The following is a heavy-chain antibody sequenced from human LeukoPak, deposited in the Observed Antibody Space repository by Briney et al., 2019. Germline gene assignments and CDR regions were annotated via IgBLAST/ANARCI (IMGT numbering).Heavy chain of an antibody. Sequence: PGGSLRLPWAASGFPLNNLWMRLVPQAPREGPEVEANIMHDEPEKDYVDSLKGRFTISRDNAKNSLHLQVNSLRAEDTPLYYWARAGNSRAFDIWGQGTMVTASS. V-gene: IGHV3-7*01. D-gene: IGHD5-18*01. CDR3: ARAGNSRAFDI. CDR2: IMHDEPEK. CDR1: GFPLNNLW. J-gene: IGHJ3*02.